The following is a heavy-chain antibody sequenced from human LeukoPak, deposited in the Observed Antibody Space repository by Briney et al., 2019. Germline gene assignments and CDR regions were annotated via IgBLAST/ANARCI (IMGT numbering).Heavy chain of an antibody. CDR3: ARAWGDRDGYNYDY. CDR1: GGSISSYY. V-gene: IGHV4-59*01. CDR2: IYYSGST. D-gene: IGHD5-24*01. Sequence: PSETLSLTCTVSGGSISSYYSSWIRQPPGKGLEWIGYIYYSGSTTYNPSLKSRVTISLDTSKNQFSLKLSSVTAADTAVYYCARAWGDRDGYNYDYWGQGTLVTVSS. J-gene: IGHJ4*02.